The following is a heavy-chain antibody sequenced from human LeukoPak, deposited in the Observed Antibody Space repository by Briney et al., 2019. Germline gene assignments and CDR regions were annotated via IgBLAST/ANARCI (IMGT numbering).Heavy chain of an antibody. D-gene: IGHD3-10*01. CDR2: IYYSGST. V-gene: IGHV4-59*01. CDR3: ARGLWFGEFRFDY. J-gene: IGHJ4*02. Sequence: PSETLSLTRTVSGGSISSYYWSWIRQPPGKGLEWIGYIYYSGSTNYNPSLKSRVTISVDTSKNQSSLKLSSVTAADTAVYYCARGLWFGEFRFDYWGQGTLVTVSS. CDR1: GGSISSYY.